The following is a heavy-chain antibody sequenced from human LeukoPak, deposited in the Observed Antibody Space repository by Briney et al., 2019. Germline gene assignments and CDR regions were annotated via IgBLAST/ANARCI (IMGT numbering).Heavy chain of an antibody. D-gene: IGHD3-3*01. CDR3: ARDPPRGDFWSGAGRYYFDY. CDR1: GGSISSSS. Sequence: ETLSLTCTVSGGSISSSSYYWGWIRQPPGKGLEWVSYSSWSSSTIYYADSVKGRFTISRDNAKNSLYLQMNSLRAEDTAVYYCARDPPRGDFWSGAGRYYFDYWGQGTLVTVSS. CDR2: SSWSSSTI. J-gene: IGHJ4*02. V-gene: IGHV3-48*01.